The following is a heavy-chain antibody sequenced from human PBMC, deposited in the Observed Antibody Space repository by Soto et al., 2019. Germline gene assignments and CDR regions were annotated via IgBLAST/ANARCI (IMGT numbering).Heavy chain of an antibody. CDR3: GRRLRKTTFDY. Sequence: SETLSLTCTVSGGSISSSSYYWGWIRQPPGKGLEWIGSIYYSGSTYYNPSRKSRVTISVDTSKNQFSLKLSSMTAADTAVYYCGRRLRKTTFDYWGQGTLVTVSS. D-gene: IGHD1-1*01. CDR2: IYYSGST. J-gene: IGHJ4*02. V-gene: IGHV4-39*01. CDR1: GGSISSSSYY.